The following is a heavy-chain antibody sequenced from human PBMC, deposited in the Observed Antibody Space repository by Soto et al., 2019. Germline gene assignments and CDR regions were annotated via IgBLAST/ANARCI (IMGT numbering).Heavy chain of an antibody. V-gene: IGHV1-69*13. CDR1: GGTFSSYA. J-gene: IGHJ5*02. CDR2: IIPIFGTA. D-gene: IGHD3-16*01. CDR3: AREGLRDNWFDP. Sequence: GASVKVSCKASGGTFSSYAISWVRQAPGQGLEWMGGIIPIFGTANYAQKFQGRVTITADESTSTAYMELSSLRSEDTAVYYCAREGLRDNWFDPWGQGTLVTVSS.